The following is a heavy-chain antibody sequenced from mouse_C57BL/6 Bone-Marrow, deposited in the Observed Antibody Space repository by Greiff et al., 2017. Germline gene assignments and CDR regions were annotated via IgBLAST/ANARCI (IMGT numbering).Heavy chain of an antibody. Sequence: QVQLQQPGAELVMPGASVKLSCKASGYTFTSYWMHWVKQRPGQGLEWIGEIDPSDSYTNYNQKFKGKSTLTVDKSSSTAYMQLSSLTSEDSAVYYCARESLSGYLDVWGTGTTVTVSS. D-gene: IGHD1-1*01. CDR1: GYTFTSYW. CDR3: ARESLSGYLDV. CDR2: IDPSDSYT. V-gene: IGHV1-69*01. J-gene: IGHJ1*03.